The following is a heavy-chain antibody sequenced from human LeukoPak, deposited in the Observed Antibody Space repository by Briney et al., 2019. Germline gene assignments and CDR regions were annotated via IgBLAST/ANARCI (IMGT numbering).Heavy chain of an antibody. CDR2: ISSSSSCI. Sequence: GGSLRLSCAASGFTFSSYSMNWVRQAPGKGLEWVSSISSSSSCIYYADSVKGRFTISRDNAKNSLYLQMNSLRAEDTAVYYCARGMAIPGAFDIWGQGTMVTVSS. CDR1: GFTFSSYS. J-gene: IGHJ3*02. CDR3: ARGMAIPGAFDI. V-gene: IGHV3-21*01. D-gene: IGHD2-21*01.